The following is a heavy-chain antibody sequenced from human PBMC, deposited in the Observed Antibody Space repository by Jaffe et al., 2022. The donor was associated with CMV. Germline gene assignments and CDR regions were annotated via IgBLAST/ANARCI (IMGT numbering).Heavy chain of an antibody. D-gene: IGHD3-3*01. CDR3: ARNPTNIIFGVVIDWFDP. Sequence: QVQLVQSGAEVKKPGASVKVSCKASGYTFTSYDINWVRQATGQGLEWMGWMNPNSGNTGYAQKFQGRVTMTRNTSISTAYMELSSLRSEDTAVYYCARNPTNIIFGVVIDWFDPWGQGTLVTVSS. CDR1: GYTFTSYD. J-gene: IGHJ5*02. CDR2: MNPNSGNT. V-gene: IGHV1-8*01.